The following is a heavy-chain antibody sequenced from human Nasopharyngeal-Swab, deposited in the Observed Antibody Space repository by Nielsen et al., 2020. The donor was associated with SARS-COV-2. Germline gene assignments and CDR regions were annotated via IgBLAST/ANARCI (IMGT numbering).Heavy chain of an antibody. CDR2: ISGSGGST. Sequence: GESLKISCAASGFTFSSYAMSWVRQAPGKGLEWVSAISGSGGSTYYADSVKGRFTISRDNSKNTLYLQMNSLRAEDTAVYYCARDVGLDGMDVWGQGTTVTVSS. J-gene: IGHJ6*02. D-gene: IGHD3-16*01. V-gene: IGHV3-23*01. CDR1: GFTFSSYA. CDR3: ARDVGLDGMDV.